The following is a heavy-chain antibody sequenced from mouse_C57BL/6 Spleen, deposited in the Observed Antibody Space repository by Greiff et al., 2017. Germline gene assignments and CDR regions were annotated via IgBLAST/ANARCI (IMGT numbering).Heavy chain of an antibody. D-gene: IGHD2-5*01. CDR3: ARGDYSNYGFAY. V-gene: IGHV1-54*01. Sequence: SGAELVRPGTSVKVSCKASGYAFTNYLIEWVKQRPGQGLEWIGVINPGSGGTNYNEKFKGKATLTADKSSSTAYMQLSSLTSEDSAVYFCARGDYSNYGFAYWGQGTLVTVSA. J-gene: IGHJ3*01. CDR2: INPGSGGT. CDR1: GYAFTNYL.